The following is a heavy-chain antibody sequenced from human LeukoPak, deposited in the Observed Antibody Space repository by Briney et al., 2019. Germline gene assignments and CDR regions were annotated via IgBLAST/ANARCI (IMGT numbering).Heavy chain of an antibody. CDR3: AKPRYSSSWYPLDY. D-gene: IGHD6-13*01. Sequence: PSETLSLTCAVSGDAITRSNWWSWVRQPPGKGLEWVSAISGSGGSTYYADSVKGRFTISRDNSKNTLYLQMNSLRAEDTAVYYCAKPRYSSSWYPLDYWGQGTLVTVSS. J-gene: IGHJ4*02. CDR2: ISGSGGST. V-gene: IGHV3-23*01. CDR1: GDAITRSNW.